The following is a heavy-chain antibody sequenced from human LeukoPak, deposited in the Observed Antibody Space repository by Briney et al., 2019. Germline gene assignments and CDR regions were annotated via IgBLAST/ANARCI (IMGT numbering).Heavy chain of an antibody. D-gene: IGHD6-19*01. Sequence: ASVKVSCKASGYTFIGYYIHWVRQAPGHGLEWMGWINPNSGVTNSGQKFQGTVTMTRDTSISTVYMELSRLSSDDTAVYFCAITYTSGSGDAFDVWGQGTMVTVSS. V-gene: IGHV1-2*02. CDR1: GYTFIGYY. CDR2: INPNSGVT. CDR3: AITYTSGSGDAFDV. J-gene: IGHJ3*01.